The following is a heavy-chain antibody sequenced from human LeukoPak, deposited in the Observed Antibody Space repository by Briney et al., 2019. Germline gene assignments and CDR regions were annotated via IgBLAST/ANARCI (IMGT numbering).Heavy chain of an antibody. Sequence: GGSLRLSCVASGFTFTNYGMGWVRQAPGKGLEWVSAISGTGGRTCYADSAKGRLTISKDDSKNTLYLQMNSLRAEDTAVYYCAKEGGFQLPFDSWGQGTLVTVS. CDR2: ISGTGGRT. D-gene: IGHD2-2*01. V-gene: IGHV3-23*01. J-gene: IGHJ4*02. CDR1: GFTFTNYG. CDR3: AKEGGFQLPFDS.